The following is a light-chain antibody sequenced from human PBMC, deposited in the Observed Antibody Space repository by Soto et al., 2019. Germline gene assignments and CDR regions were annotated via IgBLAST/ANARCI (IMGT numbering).Light chain of an antibody. CDR3: SSYTSSSVV. V-gene: IGLV2-14*01. CDR1: SSDVGGYNY. Sequence: QSVLTQPASVSGSPGQSITISCTGTSSDVGGYNYVSWYQQHPGKAPKLMIYEVSNRPSGVSNRFSGSKSGNTASLTISVLQAEDEADYYCSSYTSSSVVFGGGTKLTV. J-gene: IGLJ2*01. CDR2: EVS.